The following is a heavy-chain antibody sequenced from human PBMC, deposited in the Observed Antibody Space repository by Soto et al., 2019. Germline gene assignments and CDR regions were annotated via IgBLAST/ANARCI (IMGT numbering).Heavy chain of an antibody. CDR1: GFTFSSYE. J-gene: IGHJ6*02. CDR3: ARGGDFWRAAGMDV. D-gene: IGHD3-3*01. CDR2: ISSSGSTI. V-gene: IGHV3-48*03. Sequence: PGGSLRLSCAASGFTFSSYEMNWVRQAPGKGLEWVSYISSSGSTIYYADSVKGRFTISRDNAKNSLYLQMNSLRAEDTAVYYCARGGDFWRAAGMDVWGQGTTVTV.